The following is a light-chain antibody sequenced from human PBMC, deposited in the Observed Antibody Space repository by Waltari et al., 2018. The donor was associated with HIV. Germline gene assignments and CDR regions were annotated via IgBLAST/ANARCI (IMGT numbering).Light chain of an antibody. V-gene: IGLV1-44*01. CDR2: SNN. CDR3: AAWDDSLNGWV. CDR1: SSTIGSYT. J-gene: IGLJ3*02. Sequence: QSVLPQPPSASGTPGQRVTISCSGSSSTIGSYTVNWYQQLPGTAPKLLIYSNNQRPSGVPDRFSGSKSGTSASLAISGLQSEDEADYYCAAWDDSLNGWVFGGGTKLTVL.